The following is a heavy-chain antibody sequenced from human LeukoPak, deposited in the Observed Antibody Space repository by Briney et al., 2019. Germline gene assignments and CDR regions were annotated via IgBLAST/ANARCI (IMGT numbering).Heavy chain of an antibody. CDR3: ASPGFYGGNPRGMDV. Sequence: PSETLSLTCAVSGGSISSGGYSWSWIRQPPGKGLEWIGYIYHSGSTYYNPSLKSRVTISVDTSKNQFSLKLSSVTAADTAVYYCASPGFYGGNPRGMDVWGQGTTVTVSS. V-gene: IGHV4-30-2*01. CDR1: GGSISSGGYS. CDR2: IYHSGST. J-gene: IGHJ6*02. D-gene: IGHD4-23*01.